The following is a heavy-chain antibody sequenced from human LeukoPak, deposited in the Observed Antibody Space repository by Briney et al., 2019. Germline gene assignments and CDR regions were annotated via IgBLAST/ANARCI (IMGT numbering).Heavy chain of an antibody. J-gene: IGHJ6*03. CDR3: ATVGYGSGSIPYYYMDV. D-gene: IGHD3-10*01. CDR2: FDPEDGET. V-gene: IGHV1-24*01. Sequence: ASVKVSCKVSGYTLTELSMHWVRQAPGKGLEWMGSFDPEDGETIYAQKFQGRVTMTEDTSTDTAYMELSSLRSEDTAVYYCATVGYGSGSIPYYYMDVWGKGTTVTVSS. CDR1: GYTLTELS.